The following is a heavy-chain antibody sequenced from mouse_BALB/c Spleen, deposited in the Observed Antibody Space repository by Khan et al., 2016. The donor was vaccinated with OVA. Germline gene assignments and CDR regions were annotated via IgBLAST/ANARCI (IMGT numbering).Heavy chain of an antibody. Sequence: EVELVESGGDLVKPEGSLKLSCAASGFTFSTYGMSWVRQTPDKRLEWVASISSGGSYTYYPDSVKGRFTISRDNAKNTLYLQMSSLKSEDTAMFYCARLAYYYDSDGFAYWGQGTLVTVSA. D-gene: IGHD1-1*01. J-gene: IGHJ3*01. CDR2: ISSGGSYT. CDR3: ARLAYYYDSDGFAY. CDR1: GFTFSTYG. V-gene: IGHV5-6*01.